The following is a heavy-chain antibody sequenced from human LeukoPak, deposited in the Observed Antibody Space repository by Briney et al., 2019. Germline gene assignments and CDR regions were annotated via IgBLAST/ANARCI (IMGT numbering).Heavy chain of an antibody. CDR1: GGSISNYF. CDR3: ARRPTGDPKFDY. D-gene: IGHD7-27*01. J-gene: IGHJ4*02. CDR2: IYSSGST. Sequence: SETLSLTCSVSGGSISNYFRTWIRQPPGKGLEWIGYIYSSGSTYYNPSLKSRVTISVDTSKNRFSLKLSTVTAADTAVYYCARRPTGDPKFDYWGQGTLVTVSS. V-gene: IGHV4-59*08.